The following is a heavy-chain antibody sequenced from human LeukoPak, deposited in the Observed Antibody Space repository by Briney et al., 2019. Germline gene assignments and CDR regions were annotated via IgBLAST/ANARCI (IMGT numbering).Heavy chain of an antibody. CDR3: ARHEVVAATNRGSDYYYYYMDV. CDR1: GYSFTSYW. J-gene: IGHJ6*03. CDR2: IYPGDSDT. Sequence: GESLKISCKGSGYSFTSYWIGWVRQMPGKGLEWMGIIYPGDSDTRYSPSFQGQVTISADKSISTAYLQWSSLKASDTAMYYCARHEVVAATNRGSDYYYYYMDVWGKGTTVAVSS. V-gene: IGHV5-51*01. D-gene: IGHD2-15*01.